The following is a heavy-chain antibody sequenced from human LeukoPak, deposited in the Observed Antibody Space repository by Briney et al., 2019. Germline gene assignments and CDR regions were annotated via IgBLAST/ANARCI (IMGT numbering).Heavy chain of an antibody. J-gene: IGHJ4*02. CDR3: ARHREGGWGLYRYDE. Sequence: SETLSLTCTVSGGSIISYYWSWIRQPPGKGLEWIGYIYYSGSATYNPSLMSRVTISVDTSKHQFSLKLSSVTAAHTAVYCCARHREGGWGLYRYDEWGEGTLATGSS. V-gene: IGHV4-59*08. CDR2: IYYSGSA. D-gene: IGHD5-18*01. CDR1: GGSIISYY.